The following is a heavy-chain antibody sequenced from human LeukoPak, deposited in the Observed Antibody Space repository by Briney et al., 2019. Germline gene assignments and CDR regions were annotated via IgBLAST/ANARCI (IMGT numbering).Heavy chain of an antibody. V-gene: IGHV1-8*03. CDR1: GYTFTSYD. CDR3: ARGFLVEPFDY. D-gene: IGHD2-15*01. CDR2: MNPNSGNT. J-gene: IGHJ4*02. Sequence: GASVKVSCKASGYTFTSYDINWVQQATGQGLEWMGWMNPNSGNTGYAQKFQGRVTITRNTSISTAYMELSSLRSEDTAVYYCARGFLVEPFDYWGQGTLVTVSS.